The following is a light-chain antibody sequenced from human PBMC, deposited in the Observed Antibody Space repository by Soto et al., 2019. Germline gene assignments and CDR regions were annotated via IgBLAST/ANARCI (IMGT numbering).Light chain of an antibody. V-gene: IGKV1-9*01. CDR1: QGVSRY. CDR3: QQLKTYPVT. J-gene: IGKJ4*01. Sequence: IQFTQSPSYLSASVGDSVTITCRASQGVSRYLSWYQQKPGRAPILLISAASTLQSGVPARFSGSGSGTDFTLSITSLQPEDFVTYYCQQLKTYPVTFGGGTKVEIK. CDR2: AAS.